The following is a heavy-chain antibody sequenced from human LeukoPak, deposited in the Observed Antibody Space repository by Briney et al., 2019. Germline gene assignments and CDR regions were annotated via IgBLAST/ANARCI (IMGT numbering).Heavy chain of an antibody. V-gene: IGHV3-53*01. J-gene: IGHJ3*02. CDR3: AREMREHGVFDI. D-gene: IGHD1-26*01. CDR2: IYSDGST. CDR1: GFTFSSNY. Sequence: GGSLRLSCAAFGFTFSSNYMSWVRQAPGKGLEWVSEIYSDGSTYYAASVKGRFNISRDNSKNTVYLQMNGLRGEDTAVYYCAREMREHGVFDIWGQGTMVTVSS.